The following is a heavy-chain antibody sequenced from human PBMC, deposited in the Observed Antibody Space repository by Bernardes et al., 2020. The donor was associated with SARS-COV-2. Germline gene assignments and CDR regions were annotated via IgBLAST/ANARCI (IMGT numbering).Heavy chain of an antibody. V-gene: IGHV1-2*02. CDR1: GYPFTGYY. CDR2: INPNSGGT. Sequence: ASVKVSCKASGYPFTGYYLHWARQAPGQGLERMGWINPNSGGTNYAQRFQGRVTMTRDTSISTAYMDLSRLRSDDTAVYYCALPPTNYDRYAMDVWGQGTTVTVSS. D-gene: IGHD3-22*01. CDR3: ALPPTNYDRYAMDV. J-gene: IGHJ6*02.